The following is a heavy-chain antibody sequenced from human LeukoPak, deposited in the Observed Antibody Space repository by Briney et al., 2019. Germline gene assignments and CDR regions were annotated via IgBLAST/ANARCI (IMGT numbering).Heavy chain of an antibody. J-gene: IGHJ5*02. Sequence: PSETLSLTCTASGGSISSYYWSWIRQPAGKGLEWIGRIYTSGSTNYNPSLKSRVTMSVDTSNNPFYLKRSTVTAADTAVYYFARAKSSGTGNWFDPGGQGTLVTVSS. V-gene: IGHV4-4*07. CDR2: IYTSGST. CDR1: GGSISSYY. CDR3: ARAKSSGTGNWFDP. D-gene: IGHD6-19*01.